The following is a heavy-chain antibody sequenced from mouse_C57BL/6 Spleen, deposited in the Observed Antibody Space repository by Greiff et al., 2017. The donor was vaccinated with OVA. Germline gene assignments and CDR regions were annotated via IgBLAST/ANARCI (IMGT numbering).Heavy chain of an antibody. Sequence: VQLQQSGPELVKPGASVKLSCKASGYTFTDYNMHWVTQSHGKSLEWIGYINPNNGGTSYNKKYKSKDTETVNKCSSRNYMENRSLTSEESAVEYGARGDANWELYYEKDEWGKGTTVTVST. CDR2: INPNNGGT. CDR3: ARGDANWELYYEKDE. CDR1: GYTFTDYN. J-gene: IGHJ4*01. V-gene: IGHV1-22*01. D-gene: IGHD4-1*01.